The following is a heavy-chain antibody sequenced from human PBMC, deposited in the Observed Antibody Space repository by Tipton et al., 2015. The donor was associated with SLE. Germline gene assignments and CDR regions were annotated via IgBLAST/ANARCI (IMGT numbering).Heavy chain of an antibody. CDR3: TTEIVVDGAFDI. Sequence: SLRLSCAASGFTFSSYSMNWVRQAPGKGLEWVSSISSSSSYIYYADSVKGRFTISRDNAKNSLYLQMNSLKTEDTAVYYCTTEIVVDGAFDIWGQGTMVTVSS. CDR2: ISSSSSYI. V-gene: IGHV3-21*03. D-gene: IGHD2-15*01. CDR1: GFTFSSYS. J-gene: IGHJ3*02.